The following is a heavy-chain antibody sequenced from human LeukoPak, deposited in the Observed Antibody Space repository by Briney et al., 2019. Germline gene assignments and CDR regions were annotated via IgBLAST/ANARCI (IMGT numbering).Heavy chain of an antibody. D-gene: IGHD3-3*01. J-gene: IGHJ4*02. CDR2: ISPSGSNT. CDR1: GFTFSDYY. CDR3: AREATISS. V-gene: IGHV3-11*01. Sequence: PGGSLRLSCAASGFTFSDYYMNWIRQTPGKGLEWVSYISPSGSNTYYADSVKGRFTISRDNAKNSLYLQMNSLRAEGTAVYYCAREATISSWGQGTLVTVSS.